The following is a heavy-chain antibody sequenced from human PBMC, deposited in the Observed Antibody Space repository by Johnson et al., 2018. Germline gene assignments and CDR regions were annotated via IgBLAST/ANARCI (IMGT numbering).Heavy chain of an antibody. Sequence: VQLVESGGGLVKPGGSLRLSCAVSGFTFSDAWMNWVRQAPGKGLEWVARIKSDSDGGTTDYAAPVKGRFTISRDDSRNTLYLQMNSLNTEDTALYYCNTDRWVLGVGTAISDDVFDLWCQGTMVIVSS. V-gene: IGHV3-15*07. J-gene: IGHJ3*01. CDR1: GFTFSDAW. D-gene: IGHD2-21*02. CDR2: IKSDSDGGTT. CDR3: NTDRWVLGVGTAISDDVFDL.